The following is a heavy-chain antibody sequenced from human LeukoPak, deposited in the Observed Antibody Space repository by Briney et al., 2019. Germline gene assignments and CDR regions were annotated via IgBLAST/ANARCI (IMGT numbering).Heavy chain of an antibody. CDR1: GFTFSSYA. V-gene: IGHV3-23*01. Sequence: GGSLRLSCAASGFTFSSYAMSWVRQAPGKGLEWVSAISGGGEATYYADSVKGRFTISRDNSKNTLSLQMNSLGAEDTAVYYCTRLSGTFGTTSRVLDSWGQGTQVTVSS. D-gene: IGHD1-1*01. CDR3: TRLSGTFGTTSRVLDS. CDR2: ISGGGEAT. J-gene: IGHJ4*02.